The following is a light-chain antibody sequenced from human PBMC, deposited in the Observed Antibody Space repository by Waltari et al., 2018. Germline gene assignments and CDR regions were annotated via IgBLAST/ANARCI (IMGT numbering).Light chain of an antibody. CDR1: NIGSKS. V-gene: IGLV3-21*04. CDR3: LVWHSTSDHHGV. Sequence: SYVVIQSPSVSVAPGETARITCGGDNIGSKSVHWYQQRPGQAPVLVISYDSDRPSGIPERFSGSNSGNTATLTISWVEAEDEADYYCLVWHSTSDHHGVFGGGTKLTVL. J-gene: IGLJ2*01. CDR2: YDS.